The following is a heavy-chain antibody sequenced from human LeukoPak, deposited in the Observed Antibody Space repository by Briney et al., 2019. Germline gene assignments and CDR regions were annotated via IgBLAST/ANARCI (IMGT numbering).Heavy chain of an antibody. V-gene: IGHV3-23*01. CDR3: AKDPRYGDYGGY. Sequence: GGSLRPSCAASGFTFSSYAMSWVRQAPGKGLEWVSAISGSGGSTYYADSVKGRFTISRDNSKNTLYLQMNSLRAEDTAVYYCAKDPRYGDYGGYWGQGTLVTVSS. D-gene: IGHD4-17*01. J-gene: IGHJ4*02. CDR1: GFTFSSYA. CDR2: ISGSGGST.